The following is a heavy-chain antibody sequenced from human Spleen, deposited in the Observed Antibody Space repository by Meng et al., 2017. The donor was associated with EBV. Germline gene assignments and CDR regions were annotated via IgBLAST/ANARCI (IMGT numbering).Heavy chain of an antibody. Sequence: EVQLVESGGGLVQPGGSLRLSCAASGFTFSTYKMHWVRQAPGKGLVWVSRINSDGTETTYADPVEGRFTISRDNAKNTLYLQMDSLRAEDTAVYYCAPNLFDYWGQGTLVTVSS. D-gene: IGHD1-14*01. CDR1: GFTFSTYK. J-gene: IGHJ4*02. CDR3: APNLFDY. CDR2: INSDGTET. V-gene: IGHV3-74*01.